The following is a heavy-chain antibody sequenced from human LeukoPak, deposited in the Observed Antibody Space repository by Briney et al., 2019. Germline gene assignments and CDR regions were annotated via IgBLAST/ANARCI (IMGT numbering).Heavy chain of an antibody. Sequence: SETLSLTCALYGGSFTYYYWAWIRQSPGKGLEWIGEINHAGTADYNPSLKSRVTISVDTSKNQFSLKLNSVTPADTAVYYCARGLYDSSGYWDWGQGTLVTVSS. CDR3: ARGLYDSSGYWD. J-gene: IGHJ4*02. V-gene: IGHV4-34*01. CDR2: INHAGTA. CDR1: GGSFTYYY. D-gene: IGHD3-22*01.